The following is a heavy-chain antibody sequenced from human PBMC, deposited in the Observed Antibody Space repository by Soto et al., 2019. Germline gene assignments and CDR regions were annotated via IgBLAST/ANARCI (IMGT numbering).Heavy chain of an antibody. CDR1: GYTFTGYY. Sequence: ASVKVSCKASGYTFTGYYMHWVRQAPGQGLEWMGWINPNSGGTNYAQKFQGWVTMTRDTSISTAYMELSRLRSDDTAVYYCARGTYYGSGSYYPFDYWGQGTLVTVSS. CDR3: ARGTYYGSGSYYPFDY. V-gene: IGHV1-2*04. J-gene: IGHJ4*02. D-gene: IGHD3-10*01. CDR2: INPNSGGT.